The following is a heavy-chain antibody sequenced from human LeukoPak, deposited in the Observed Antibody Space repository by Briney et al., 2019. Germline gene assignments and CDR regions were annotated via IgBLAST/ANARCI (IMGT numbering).Heavy chain of an antibody. Sequence: ASVKVSCKASGYTFTSDYMHCVRQAPGQELEWMGIINPSGGSTSYAQKFQGRVTMTRDTSTSTVYMELSSLRSEDTAVYYCARVGVTGDQNFDYWGQGTLVTVSS. CDR1: GYTFTSDY. CDR3: ARVGVTGDQNFDY. J-gene: IGHJ4*02. D-gene: IGHD7-27*01. V-gene: IGHV1-46*01. CDR2: INPSGGST.